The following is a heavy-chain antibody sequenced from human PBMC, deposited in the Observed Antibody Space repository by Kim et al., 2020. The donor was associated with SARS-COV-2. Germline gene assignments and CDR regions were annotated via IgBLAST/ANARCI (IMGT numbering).Heavy chain of an antibody. V-gene: IGHV3-30*03. CDR1: GFTFSSYG. J-gene: IGHJ3*02. Sequence: GGSLRLSCAASGFTFSSYGMHWVRQAPGKGLEWVAVISYDGSNKYYADSVKGRFTISRDNSKNTLYLQMNSLRAEDTAVYYAAAMTNDAFDIWGQGTMVTVSS. CDR2: ISYDGSNK. D-gene: IGHD2-2*01. CDR3: AAMTNDAFDI.